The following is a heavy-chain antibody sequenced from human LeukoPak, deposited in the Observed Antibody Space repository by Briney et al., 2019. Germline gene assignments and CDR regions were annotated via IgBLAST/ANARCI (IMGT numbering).Heavy chain of an antibody. J-gene: IGHJ5*02. V-gene: IGHV1-2*02. D-gene: IGHD3-22*01. CDR3: ARERVIYYDSSGYHNWFDP. CDR1: GYTFTGYY. Sequence: ASVKVSCKASGYTFTGYYMHWVRQAPGQGLEWMGWINPNSGGTNYAQKFQGRVTMTRDTSISTAYMELSRLRSDDTAVYYCARERVIYYDSSGYHNWFDPWGQGTLVTVSS. CDR2: INPNSGGT.